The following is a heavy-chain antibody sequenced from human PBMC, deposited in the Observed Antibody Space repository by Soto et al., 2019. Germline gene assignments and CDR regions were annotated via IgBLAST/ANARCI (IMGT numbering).Heavy chain of an antibody. CDR2: ISAYNGNT. Sequence: QVQLVQSGAEVKKPGASVKVSCKSSGYTFTSYGISCVRQAPGQGLEWMGWISAYNGNTNYAQKLQGRVTMTTDTSTSTAYMELRSLRSDDTAVYYCARDGYDYGDYGHLDYWGQGTLVTVSS. CDR3: ARDGYDYGDYGHLDY. CDR1: GYTFTSYG. J-gene: IGHJ4*02. D-gene: IGHD4-17*01. V-gene: IGHV1-18*01.